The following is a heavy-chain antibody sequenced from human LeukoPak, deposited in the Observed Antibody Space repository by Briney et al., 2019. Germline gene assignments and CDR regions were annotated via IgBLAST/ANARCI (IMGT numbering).Heavy chain of an antibody. Sequence: GESLKISCKGSGYSFTSYWIGWVRQMPGEGLEWMGIIYPGDSDTRYSPSFQGQVTISADKSISTAYLQWSSLKASDTAMYYCARLFQVTATPPYWYFDLWGRGTLVTVSS. CDR1: GYSFTSYW. D-gene: IGHD2-21*02. V-gene: IGHV5-51*01. CDR2: IYPGDSDT. J-gene: IGHJ2*01. CDR3: ARLFQVTATPPYWYFDL.